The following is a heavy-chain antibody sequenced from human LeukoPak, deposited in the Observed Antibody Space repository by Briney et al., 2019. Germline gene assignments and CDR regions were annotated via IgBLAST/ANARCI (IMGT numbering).Heavy chain of an antibody. CDR1: GFTFSTYA. CDR3: AKGAVPGPMALFDY. D-gene: IGHD3-10*01. Sequence: GGSLRLSCSTSGFTFSTYAMTWVRQAPGKGLEWVSAISVSGSTTYSADSVKGRFTISRDNSKNTLYLQMNSLRAEDTAVYYCAKGAVPGPMALFDYWGQGTLVTVSS. J-gene: IGHJ4*02. V-gene: IGHV3-23*01. CDR2: ISVSGSTT.